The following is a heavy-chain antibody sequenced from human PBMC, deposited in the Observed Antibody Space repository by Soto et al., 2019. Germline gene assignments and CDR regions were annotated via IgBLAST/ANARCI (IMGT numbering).Heavy chain of an antibody. CDR1: DGSTSGSDYH. J-gene: IGHJ4*02. CDR3: VDMRGQWLPRD. Sequence: SETRSHNCTGSDGSTSGSDYHWGCVRQPPGKGLEWIGNIYYTGTTYYYPSLKSRVTISVDASKNQFSLKLSSVTAADTAVHFCVDMRGQWLPRDWGRGTLVTVS. D-gene: IGHD6-19*01. CDR2: IYYTGTT. V-gene: IGHV4-39*01.